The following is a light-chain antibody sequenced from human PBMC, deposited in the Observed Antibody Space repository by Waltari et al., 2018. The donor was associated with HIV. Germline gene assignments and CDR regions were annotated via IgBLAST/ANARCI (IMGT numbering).Light chain of an antibody. V-gene: IGLV1-47*01. Sequence: QSVLTQPPSASGTLGQRVTIPCSGSSSTIGTNSVSWYQQLPGTAPKLPISRNNQRPSGLPDRFSGSMSGTSASLAISGLRSEDEAHYYCAAWDDSLSGRVFGEGTKLTVL. J-gene: IGLJ3*02. CDR3: AAWDDSLSGRV. CDR2: RNN. CDR1: SSTIGTNS.